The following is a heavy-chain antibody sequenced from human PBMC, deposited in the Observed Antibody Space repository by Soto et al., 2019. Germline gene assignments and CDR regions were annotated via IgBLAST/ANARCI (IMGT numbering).Heavy chain of an antibody. CDR2: IYWDDDK. D-gene: IGHD6-19*01. J-gene: IGHJ5*02. Sequence: QITLTESGPTLVKPTQTLTLTCTFSGFSLSSVGVGVGWIRQPPGKALECLALIYWDDDKRYSPSLKSSPTVTKDTSKSQVVLTMTNIDPVDTATYYGAHGYTGSAWFQNWFDPWGQGTLITVSS. CDR3: AHGYTGSAWFQNWFDP. V-gene: IGHV2-5*02. CDR1: GFSLSSVGVG.